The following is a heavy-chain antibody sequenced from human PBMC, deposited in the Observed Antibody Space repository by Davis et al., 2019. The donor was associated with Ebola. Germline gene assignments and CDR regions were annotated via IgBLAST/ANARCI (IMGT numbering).Heavy chain of an antibody. J-gene: IGHJ6*03. Sequence: GESLKISCAASGFSFSDYWMSWVRQAPGEGLEWVAYIKQDGSEKYYVDSVKGQFTISRDNAKNSLYLQMNSLRAEDTAVYYCARLQYARGSYYYYYYYMDVWGKGTTVTVSS. D-gene: IGHD2-8*01. CDR1: GFSFSDYW. CDR3: ARLQYARGSYYYYYYYMDV. CDR2: IKQDGSEK. V-gene: IGHV3-7*01.